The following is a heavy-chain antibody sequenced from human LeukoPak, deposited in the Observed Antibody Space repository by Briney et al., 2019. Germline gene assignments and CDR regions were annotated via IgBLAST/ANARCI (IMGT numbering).Heavy chain of an antibody. Sequence: LSLTCAVYGGSFSGYYWSWIRQPPGKGLEWVSYISSRSSTIYYADSVKGRFTISRDNAKNSLYLQMNSLRAEDTAVYYCARDLKRLRDGFGGYWGQGTLVTVSS. CDR3: ARDLKRLRDGFGGY. J-gene: IGHJ4*02. CDR1: GGSFSGYY. CDR2: ISSRSSTI. V-gene: IGHV3-11*04. D-gene: IGHD3-3*01.